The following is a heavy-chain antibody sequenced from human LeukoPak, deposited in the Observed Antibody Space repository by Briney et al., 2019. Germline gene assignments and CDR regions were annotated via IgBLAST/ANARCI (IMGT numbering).Heavy chain of an antibody. CDR2: IKGDGIST. CDR3: AKDHYWSIDY. J-gene: IGHJ4*02. V-gene: IGHV3-74*01. Sequence: GGSLRLSCAASGFDFSSNWLHWVRNAPGQGLVWVSRIKGDGISTNYADSVKGRFTISRDIAKNTLYLQMNSLRAEDTGVYYCAKDHYWSIDYWGRGTLVTVSS. CDR1: GFDFSSNW. D-gene: IGHD3-3*01.